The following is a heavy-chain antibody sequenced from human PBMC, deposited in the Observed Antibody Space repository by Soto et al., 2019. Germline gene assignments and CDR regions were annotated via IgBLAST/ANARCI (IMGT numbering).Heavy chain of an antibody. CDR2: INHSGST. J-gene: IGHJ4*02. CDR3: ARVIIRTIAARGHFDY. D-gene: IGHD6-6*01. CDR1: GGSFSGYY. V-gene: IGHV4-34*01. Sequence: TSETLSLTCAVYGGSFSGYYWSWIRQPPGKGLEWIGEINHSGSTNYNPSLKSRVTISVDTSKNQFSLKLSSVTAADTAVYYCARVIIRTIAARGHFDYWGQGTLVTVSS.